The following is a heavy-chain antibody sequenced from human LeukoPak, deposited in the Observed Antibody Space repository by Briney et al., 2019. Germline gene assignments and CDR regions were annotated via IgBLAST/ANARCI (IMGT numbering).Heavy chain of an antibody. D-gene: IGHD1-1*01. V-gene: IGHV3-74*01. Sequence: GGSLRLSCAASGFTFSNYWMHWVRQAPGKGLVWVSRLDTDGSDTSYADSVKGRFTISRDNAKNTLYLQMNSLRAEDTAVYYCVGKERWGQGTLVTVSS. CDR3: VGKER. J-gene: IGHJ4*02. CDR1: GFTFSNYW. CDR2: LDTDGSDT.